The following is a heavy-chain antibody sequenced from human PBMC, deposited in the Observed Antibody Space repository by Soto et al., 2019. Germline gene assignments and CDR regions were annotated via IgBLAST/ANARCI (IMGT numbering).Heavy chain of an antibody. D-gene: IGHD3-22*01. CDR2: ISATGGGT. V-gene: IGHV3-23*01. J-gene: IGHJ4*02. CDR1: GFKFSNYA. CDR3: ARDLGYYDSSGYFDY. Sequence: GGSLRLSCAASGFKFSNYAMSWVRQAPGKGLEWVSLISATGGGTYYADSVKGRFTISRDNSHNTLYLQVHSLTAEDTAVYYCARDLGYYDSSGYFDYWGQGTLVTVSS.